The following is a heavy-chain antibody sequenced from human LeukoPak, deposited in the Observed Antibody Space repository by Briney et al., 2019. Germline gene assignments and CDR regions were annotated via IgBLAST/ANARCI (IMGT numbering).Heavy chain of an antibody. CDR2: INPSGGST. CDR3: ARESDPGYSSSFNWFDP. J-gene: IGHJ5*02. CDR1: GYSFTSYY. Sequence: ASVKVSCKASGYSFTSYYMHWVRQAPGQGLEWMGIINPSGGSTSYAQKFQGRVTMTRDTSTRTVYVELSSLRSEDTAVYYCARESDPGYSSSFNWFDPWGQGTLVTVSS. D-gene: IGHD6-19*01. V-gene: IGHV1-46*01.